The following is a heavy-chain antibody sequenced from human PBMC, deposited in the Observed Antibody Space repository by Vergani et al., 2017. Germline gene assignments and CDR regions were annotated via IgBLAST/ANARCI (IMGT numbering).Heavy chain of an antibody. CDR3: AKDRYYDSRKTSYLDY. CDR2: ISYDGSNK. J-gene: IGHJ4*02. V-gene: IGHV3-30*18. Sequence: QVQLVESGGGVVQPGRSLRLSCAASGFTFSSYGMHWVRQAPGKGLEWVAVISYDGSNKYYADSVKGRFTISRDNSKITLYLQMNSLRAEDTAVYYCAKDRYYDSRKTSYLDYWGQGTLVTVSS. CDR1: GFTFSSYG. D-gene: IGHD3-22*01.